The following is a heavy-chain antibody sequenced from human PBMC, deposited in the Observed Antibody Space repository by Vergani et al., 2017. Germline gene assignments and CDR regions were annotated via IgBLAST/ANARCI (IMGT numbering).Heavy chain of an antibody. CDR1: GLMFNNYG. V-gene: IGHV3-30*18. CDR3: TKAGQYDSDNFHDS. CDR2: ISTDGSNK. D-gene: IGHD3-22*01. J-gene: IGHJ1*01. Sequence: VQLVESGGGVVQPGRSLRLSCETSGLMFNNYGMHWVRQAPGKGLEWVAVISTDGSNKHYADSVKGRFTISRDNSQTTVFLQMNSLRADDSAVYYCTKAGQYDSDNFHDSWGQGALVTVAS.